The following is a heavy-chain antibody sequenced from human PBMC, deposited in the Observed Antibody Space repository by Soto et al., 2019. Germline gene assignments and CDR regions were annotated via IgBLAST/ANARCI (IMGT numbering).Heavy chain of an antibody. CDR2: VIPVLTTT. V-gene: IGHV1-69*08. D-gene: IGHD2-21*02. Sequence: QVQLVQSGAEVKKPGSSVRVSCRSSGDTFSSYIVNWLRLAPGRGLEWMGRVIPVLTTTDYAQNFRGRVTISADRPAXTXDXXRSGLRSEDTAVYYCARRRYCGYDCYHKHYFCMDVRGQGALGTVAS. CDR3: ARRRYCGYDCYHKHYFCMDV. CDR1: GDTFSSYI. J-gene: IGHJ6*02.